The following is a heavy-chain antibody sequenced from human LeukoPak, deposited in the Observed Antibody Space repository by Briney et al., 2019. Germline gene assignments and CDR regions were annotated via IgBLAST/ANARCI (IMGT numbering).Heavy chain of an antibody. V-gene: IGHV3-30*03. CDR3: ARVGQGYTYGNGLDY. Sequence: GGSLRLSCAASGFTFSSYSMNWVRQAPGKGLEWVAAISYDAKNKDYADSVKGRFTISRDNSKNTLSLQMDNLRAEDTALYFCARVGQGYTYGNGLDYWGQETLVTVSS. CDR2: ISYDAKNK. D-gene: IGHD5-18*01. CDR1: GFTFSSYS. J-gene: IGHJ4*02.